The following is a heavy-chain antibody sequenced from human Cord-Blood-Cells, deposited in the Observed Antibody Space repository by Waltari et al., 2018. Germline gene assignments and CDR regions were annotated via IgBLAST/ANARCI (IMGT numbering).Heavy chain of an antibody. CDR3: ARAGRPSGRYCSSTSCYYFDY. J-gene: IGHJ4*02. V-gene: IGHV3-21*01. D-gene: IGHD2-2*01. Sequence: EVQLVESGGGLVKPGGSLRLSCAASGFTFSSYSMNWVRQAPGKGLEWVSSISSSSSYIYYTDSVKGRVTISRDNAKNSLYLQMNSLRAEDTAVYYCARAGRPSGRYCSSTSCYYFDYWGQGTLVTVSS. CDR1: GFTFSSYS. CDR2: ISSSSSYI.